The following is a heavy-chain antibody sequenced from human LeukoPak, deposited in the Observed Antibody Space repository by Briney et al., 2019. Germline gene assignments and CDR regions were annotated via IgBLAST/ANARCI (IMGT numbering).Heavy chain of an antibody. V-gene: IGHV1-18*01. D-gene: IGHD2-21*02. J-gene: IGHJ4*02. CDR3: ARLDGDCGGDCYSTSPDY. CDR1: GYTFTSYA. CDR2: ISAYNGNT. Sequence: ASVKVSCKASGYTFTSYAMNWVRQAPGQGLEWMGWISAYNGNTNYAQKLQGRVTMTTDTSTSTAYMELRSLRSDDTAVYYCARLDGDCGGDCYSTSPDYWGQGTLVTVSS.